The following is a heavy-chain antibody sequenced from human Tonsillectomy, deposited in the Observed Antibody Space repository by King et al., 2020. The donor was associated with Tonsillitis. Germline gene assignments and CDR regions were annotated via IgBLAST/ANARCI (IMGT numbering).Heavy chain of an antibody. CDR3: SKRPAAVSQYYHMDV. J-gene: IGHJ6*03. Sequence: VQLQESGPGLLKPSGTLSLTCAVSGGSLSSRNWWGWVRQPPGKGLEWIGEIYQSGTTHYNPSLKCRVTISVDKSKNQFSLNLTSVTAADTAVYYCSKRPAAVSQYYHMDVWGKGTTVTVSS. V-gene: IGHV4-4*02. CDR1: GGSLSSRNW. D-gene: IGHD2-2*01. CDR2: IYQSGTT.